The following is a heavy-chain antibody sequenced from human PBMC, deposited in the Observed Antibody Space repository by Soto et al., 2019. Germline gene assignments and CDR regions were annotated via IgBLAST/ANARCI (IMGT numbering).Heavy chain of an antibody. Sequence: EVQLLESGGGLVQPGGSLRLSCAASGFTFSSYAMSWVRQAPGKGLEWVSAISGSGGSTYYADFVKGRFTISRDNSKNTLYLQMNSLRAEDTAVYYCAKGGIVVVPAPNWFDPWGQGTLVTVSS. J-gene: IGHJ5*02. CDR1: GFTFSSYA. CDR2: ISGSGGST. D-gene: IGHD2-2*01. V-gene: IGHV3-23*01. CDR3: AKGGIVVVPAPNWFDP.